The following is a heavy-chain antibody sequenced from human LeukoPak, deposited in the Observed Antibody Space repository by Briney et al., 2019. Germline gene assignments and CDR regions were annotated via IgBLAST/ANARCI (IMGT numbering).Heavy chain of an antibody. D-gene: IGHD6-13*01. CDR3: ANLRGYSSSWYDY. J-gene: IGHJ4*02. CDR1: GFTFSSYA. V-gene: IGHV3-23*01. Sequence: GGSLRLSCAASGFTFSSYAMSWVRQAPGKGLEWVSAISGSGGSTYYADSVKGRFTISRDNSKNTLYLQVNSLRAEDTAVYYCANLRGYSSSWYDYWGQGTLVTVSS. CDR2: ISGSGGST.